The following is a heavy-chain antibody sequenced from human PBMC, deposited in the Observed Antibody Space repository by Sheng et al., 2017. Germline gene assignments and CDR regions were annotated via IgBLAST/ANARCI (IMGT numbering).Heavy chain of an antibody. Sequence: QVQLVQSGAEVKKPGASVKVSCKASGYTFTGYGVSWVRQAPGQGLEWMGWISAYSGNTNYAQRFQGRVTMTIDTSRSTAYMELRSLRSDDTAVYYCARAPEGWELSIPYHFDYWGQGTLVTVSS. D-gene: IGHD1-26*01. CDR2: ISAYSGNT. J-gene: IGHJ4*02. V-gene: IGHV1-18*01. CDR1: GYTFTGYG. CDR3: ARAPEGWELSIPYHFDY.